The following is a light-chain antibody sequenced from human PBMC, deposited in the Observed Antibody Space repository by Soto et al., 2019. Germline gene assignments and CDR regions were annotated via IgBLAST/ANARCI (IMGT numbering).Light chain of an antibody. V-gene: IGKV3-20*01. Sequence: EIVLTQSPVTLSLSPGERATLSCRASQSVNINMVAWFQQRPGQAPRRLIYVASIWVTGIPDRISGSGSGTEFTLTISRLEPADVSVYYCQQYGDSVFTFGQGTKLEIK. CDR1: QSVNINM. J-gene: IGKJ2*01. CDR2: VAS. CDR3: QQYGDSVFT.